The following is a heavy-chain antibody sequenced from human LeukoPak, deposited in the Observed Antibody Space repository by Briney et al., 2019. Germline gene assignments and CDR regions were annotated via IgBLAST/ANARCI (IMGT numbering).Heavy chain of an antibody. CDR2: ISTYDDNT. CDR3: ARDQLDWYFDL. Sequence: ASVRVSCKASGYNFISYGLTWVRQAPGQGLEWMGWISTYDDNTYYSQKFQGRVTMTTDTSTSTAYMELRSLRSDDTAVYYCARDQLDWYFDLWGRGTLVTVSS. D-gene: IGHD2-2*03. CDR1: GYNFISYG. J-gene: IGHJ2*01. V-gene: IGHV1-18*01.